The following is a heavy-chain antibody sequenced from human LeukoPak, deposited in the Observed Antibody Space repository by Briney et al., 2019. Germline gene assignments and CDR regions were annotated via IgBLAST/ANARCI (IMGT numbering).Heavy chain of an antibody. CDR2: ISGSGGST. Sequence: GGSLRLSCAASGFTFSSYAMSWVRQAPGKGLEWVSAISGSGGSTYYADSVKGRFTISRDNAKNSLYLQMNSLRAEDTALYYCAKDIGYYYTAYFDYWGQGTLVTVSS. D-gene: IGHD5-12*01. CDR3: AKDIGYYYTAYFDY. V-gene: IGHV3-23*01. J-gene: IGHJ4*02. CDR1: GFTFSSYA.